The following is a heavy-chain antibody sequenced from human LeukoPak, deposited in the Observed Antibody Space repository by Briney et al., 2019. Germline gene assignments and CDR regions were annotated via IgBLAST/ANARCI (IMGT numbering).Heavy chain of an antibody. D-gene: IGHD1-14*01. J-gene: IGHJ4*02. V-gene: IGHV4-34*01. CDR1: GESFSDYY. CDR3: ARKPDPDHFDY. Sequence: SETLSLTCAVYGESFSDYYWSWIRQPPGKGLEWIGEIPHSGSTNYNPSLKSRVTMSLDTSKNQFSLNLTSVTAADTAVYYCARKPDPDHFDYWGQGPLVTVSS. CDR2: IPHSGST.